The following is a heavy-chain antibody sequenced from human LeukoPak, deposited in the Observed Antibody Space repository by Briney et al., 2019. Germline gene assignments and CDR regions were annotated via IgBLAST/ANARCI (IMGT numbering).Heavy chain of an antibody. D-gene: IGHD3-10*01. CDR3: ARVATRYYYGSGSSYYGMDV. CDR1: GYTFTGYY. V-gene: IGHV1-2*04. J-gene: IGHJ6*02. CDR2: INPNSGGT. Sequence: ASVKVSCKASGYTFTGYYMHWVRQAPGQGLEWMGWINPNSGGTNYAQKFQGWVTMTRDTSISTAYMELSRLRSDDTAVYYCARVATRYYYGSGSSYYGMDVWGQGTTVTVSS.